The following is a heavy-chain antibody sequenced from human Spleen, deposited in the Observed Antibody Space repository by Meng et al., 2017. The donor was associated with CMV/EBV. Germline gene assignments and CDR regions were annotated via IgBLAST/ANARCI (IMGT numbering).Heavy chain of an antibody. CDR2: IYYSGST. J-gene: IGHJ6*02. CDR1: GGSISSSNYY. V-gene: IGHV4-39*07. Sequence: SETLSLTCTVSGGSISSSNYYWGWIRQPPGKGLEWIGSIYYSGSTNYNPSLKSRVTISVDTSKNQFSLKLSSVTAADTAVYYCARDAGSYGMDVWGQGTTVTVSS. D-gene: IGHD2-15*01. CDR3: ARDAGSYGMDV.